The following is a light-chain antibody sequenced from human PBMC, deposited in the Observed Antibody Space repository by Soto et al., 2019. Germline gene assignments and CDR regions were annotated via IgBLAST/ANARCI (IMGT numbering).Light chain of an antibody. Sequence: DIQMTQSPSTLSASVGDRVTITCRASQSISSWLAWYQQKPGKAPKLLIYKASSLESGVPSRFSGSGSGTEFTLTISSLQSEDFAVYYCQQYNNWPPITFGQGTLLEIK. V-gene: IGKV1-5*03. CDR1: QSISSW. CDR3: QQYNNWPPIT. J-gene: IGKJ5*01. CDR2: KAS.